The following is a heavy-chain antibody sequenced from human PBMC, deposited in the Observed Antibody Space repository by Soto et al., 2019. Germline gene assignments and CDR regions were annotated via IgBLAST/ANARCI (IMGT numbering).Heavy chain of an antibody. CDR3: ARIASAGRGWDV. V-gene: IGHV3-7*01. CDR1: GFTFSSYW. J-gene: IGHJ6*02. Sequence: EVQLVESGGGLVQPGGSLRLSCAASGFTFSSYWMSWVRQAPVKGLEWVGNIKQDGSEKNYVDFMEGRFTISRDNAENSLYLQMNSLRAEDTAVYSCARIASAGRGWDVWGQGTTVVVSS. D-gene: IGHD6-13*01. CDR2: IKQDGSEK.